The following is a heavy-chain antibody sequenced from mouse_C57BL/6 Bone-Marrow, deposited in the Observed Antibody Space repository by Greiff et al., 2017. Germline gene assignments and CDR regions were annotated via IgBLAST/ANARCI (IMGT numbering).Heavy chain of an antibody. Sequence: VKLVESGPGLVQPSQSLSITCTVSGFSLTSYGVHWVRQSPGKGLEWLGVIWRGGSTDYNAAFMSRLSITKDNSKSQVFFKMNSLQADDTAIYYCAKNGLWDYDGGPLYAMDYWGQGTSVTVSS. J-gene: IGHJ4*01. V-gene: IGHV2-5*01. CDR2: IWRGGST. D-gene: IGHD2-4*01. CDR1: GFSLTSYG. CDR3: AKNGLWDYDGGPLYAMDY.